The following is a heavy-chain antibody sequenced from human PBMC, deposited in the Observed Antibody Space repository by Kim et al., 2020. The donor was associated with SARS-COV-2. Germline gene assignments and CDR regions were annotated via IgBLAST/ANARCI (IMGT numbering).Heavy chain of an antibody. CDR3: AGGPSRSRLLTHIAVAGTRGVAPSYY. D-gene: IGHD6-19*01. CDR2: INPSGGST. J-gene: IGHJ4*02. V-gene: IGHV1-46*01. Sequence: ASVKVSCKASGYTFTSYYMHWVRQAPGQGLEWMGIINPSGGSTSYAQKFQGRVTMTRDTSTSTVYMELSSLRSEDTAVYYCAGGPSRSRLLTHIAVAGTRGVAPSYYWGQGTLVTVSS. CDR1: GYTFTSYY.